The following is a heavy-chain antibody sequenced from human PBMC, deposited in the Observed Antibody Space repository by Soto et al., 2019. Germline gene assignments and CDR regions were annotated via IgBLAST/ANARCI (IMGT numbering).Heavy chain of an antibody. V-gene: IGHV4-59*01. Sequence: SETLSLTCTVSGGSISSYYWSWIRQPPGKGLEWIGYIYYSGSTNYNPSLKSRVTISVDTSKNQFSLKLSSVTAADTAVYYCARTPTLYRSSSVSFYYYYGMDVWGQGTTVTVSS. D-gene: IGHD6-6*01. CDR1: GGSISSYY. CDR3: ARTPTLYRSSSVSFYYYYGMDV. CDR2: IYYSGST. J-gene: IGHJ6*02.